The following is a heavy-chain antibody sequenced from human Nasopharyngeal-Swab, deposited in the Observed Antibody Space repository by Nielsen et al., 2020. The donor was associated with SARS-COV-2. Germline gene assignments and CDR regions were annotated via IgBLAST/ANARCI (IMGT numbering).Heavy chain of an antibody. D-gene: IGHD3-3*01. J-gene: IGHJ4*02. CDR1: GGSFSSYY. Sequence: SETLSLTCVVYGGSFSSYYWGWIRQPPGKGLEWIAEINQSGSTNYNPSLRSRDTISVDRSKNQFSLKLSSVTAADTAVYYCARGGVVPWFDYWGQGTLVTVSS. CDR2: INQSGST. CDR3: ARGGVVPWFDY. V-gene: IGHV4-34*01.